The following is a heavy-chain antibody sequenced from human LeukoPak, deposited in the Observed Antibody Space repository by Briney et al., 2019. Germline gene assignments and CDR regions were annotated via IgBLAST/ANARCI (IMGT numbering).Heavy chain of an antibody. CDR2: ISSSSSYI. J-gene: IGHJ6*03. Sequence: GGSLRLSCAASGFTFSSYSMNWVRQAPGKGLEWVSSISSSSSYIYYADSVKGRFTISRDNSKNTLYLQMNSLRAEDTAVYYCAKAPYYYYYMDVWGKGTTVTISS. V-gene: IGHV3-21*01. CDR1: GFTFSSYS. CDR3: AKAPYYYYYMDV.